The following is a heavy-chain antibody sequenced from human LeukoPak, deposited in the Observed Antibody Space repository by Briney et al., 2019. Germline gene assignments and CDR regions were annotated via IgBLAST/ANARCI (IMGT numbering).Heavy chain of an antibody. J-gene: IGHJ3*02. Sequence: GGSLRLSCAASGFTFSSYAMSWVRQAPGKGLEWASAISGSGGSTYYADSVKGRFTISRDNSKNTLYLQMNSLRAEDTAVYYCAKDVITIFGVVKGAFDIWGQGTMVTVSS. CDR1: GFTFSSYA. CDR3: AKDVITIFGVVKGAFDI. CDR2: ISGSGGST. D-gene: IGHD3-3*01. V-gene: IGHV3-23*01.